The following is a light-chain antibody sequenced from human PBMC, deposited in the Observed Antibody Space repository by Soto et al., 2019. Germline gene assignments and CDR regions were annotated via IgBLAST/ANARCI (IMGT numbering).Light chain of an antibody. CDR1: QSVSSN. J-gene: IGKJ5*01. Sequence: EIVMTQSPATLSVSPGERATLSCRASQSVSSNLAWYQQKPGQAPRLLIYGASTRATGIPARFSGSGSGTEFTLTISSLQSEDFAVYYCQQRSSWPPTITFGQGTRLEI. V-gene: IGKV3-15*01. CDR2: GAS. CDR3: QQRSSWPPTIT.